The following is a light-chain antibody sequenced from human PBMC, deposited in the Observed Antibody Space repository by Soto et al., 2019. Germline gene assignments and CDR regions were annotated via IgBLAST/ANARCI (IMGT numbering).Light chain of an antibody. Sequence: IQLTQSPSSLSASVGDRVTITCRASQDIRNNLGWYQQKPGRAPKLLIYAASTLQSGVPSRFSGSGSGTDFTLTISSLQPEDFATYYCQQLNSYPLTFGGGTKVDIK. J-gene: IGKJ4*01. CDR1: QDIRNN. V-gene: IGKV1-17*01. CDR2: AAS. CDR3: QQLNSYPLT.